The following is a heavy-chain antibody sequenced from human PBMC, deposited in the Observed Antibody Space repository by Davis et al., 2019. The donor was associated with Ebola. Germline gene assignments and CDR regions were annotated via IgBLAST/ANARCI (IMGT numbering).Heavy chain of an antibody. V-gene: IGHV1-2*04. CDR3: ARMQLRGYYFDY. D-gene: IGHD6-6*01. J-gene: IGHJ4*02. CDR1: GYTFTGYY. Sequence: ASVTVSCKASGYTFTGYYMHWVRQAPGQGLEWMGWINPNSGGTNYAQKFQGWVTMTRDTSISTAYMELSRLRSDDTAVYYCARMQLRGYYFDYWGQGTLVTVSS. CDR2: INPNSGGT.